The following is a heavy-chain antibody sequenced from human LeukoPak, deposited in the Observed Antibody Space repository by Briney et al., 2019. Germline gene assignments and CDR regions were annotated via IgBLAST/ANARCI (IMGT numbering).Heavy chain of an antibody. J-gene: IGHJ4*02. CDR2: IYPGDSDT. D-gene: IGHD6-13*01. CDR3: AVGLGITPPGTFDY. CDR1: GYSFTSYW. V-gene: IGHV5-51*01. Sequence: GESLKISCKGSGYSFTSYWIAWVRQMPGRGLEWMGMIYPGDSDTRYSPSFQGQVTISADKSINTAYVQWSSPKASDTAMYYCAVGLGITPPGTFDYWGRGTLVTVSS.